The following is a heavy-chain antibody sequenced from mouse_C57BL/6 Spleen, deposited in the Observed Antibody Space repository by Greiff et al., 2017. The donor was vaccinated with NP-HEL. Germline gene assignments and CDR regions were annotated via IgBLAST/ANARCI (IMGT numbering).Heavy chain of an antibody. CDR1: GYTFTDYY. Sequence: EVQLQQSGPELVKPGASVKISCKASGYTFTDYYMNWVKQSHGKSLEWIGDINPNNGGTSYNQKFKGKATLTVDTSSSTAYMELRSLTSEDSAVYYCARNYRDYAMDYWGQGTSVTVSS. CDR3: ARNYRDYAMDY. J-gene: IGHJ4*01. D-gene: IGHD2-14*01. V-gene: IGHV1-26*01. CDR2: INPNNGGT.